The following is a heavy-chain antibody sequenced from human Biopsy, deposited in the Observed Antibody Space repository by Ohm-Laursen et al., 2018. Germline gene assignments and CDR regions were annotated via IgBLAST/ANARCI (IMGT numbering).Heavy chain of an antibody. J-gene: IGHJ6*02. D-gene: IGHD3-22*01. CDR2: INHSGRT. V-gene: IGHV4-34*01. Sequence: SETLSLTCAVYGESFNGYYWSWIRQTPGKGLEWIGEINHSGRTNYNPSLKSRVTISVDTSKNQFSLKVRSVPAADTAVYYCVRGVDYYDPYHYYALDVWGQGTTVTVSS. CDR1: GESFNGYY. CDR3: VRGVDYYDPYHYYALDV.